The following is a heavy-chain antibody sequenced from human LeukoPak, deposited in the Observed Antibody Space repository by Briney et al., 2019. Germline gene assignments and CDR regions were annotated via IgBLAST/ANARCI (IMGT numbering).Heavy chain of an antibody. CDR2: IPWTNAGV. V-gene: IGHV3-9*01. Sequence: GGSLRLSCAASGFKFDDYGMHWVRQAPGKGLEWVSSIPWTNAGVGYADSVKGRCTISRDNAKNSLYLELRSLRAEDTAVYYCAKGMGAAPTYGMNVWGQGTTVIVSS. D-gene: IGHD2-15*01. J-gene: IGHJ6*02. CDR3: AKGMGAAPTYGMNV. CDR1: GFKFDDYG.